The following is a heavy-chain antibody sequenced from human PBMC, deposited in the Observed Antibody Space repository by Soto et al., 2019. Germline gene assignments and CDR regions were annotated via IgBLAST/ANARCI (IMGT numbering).Heavy chain of an antibody. Sequence: QMQLVESGGGVVQPGRSLRLSCAASGFAFSSYGMHWVRQAPGKGLEWVAVISYDANTKIYADSVQGRFTISRDSSKKTLDLQMDSLRVDDAAVYYGAKEYPSGWSCWHFDLWGRGTLVTVSS. D-gene: IGHD6-19*01. J-gene: IGHJ2*01. CDR2: ISYDANTK. V-gene: IGHV3-30*18. CDR3: AKEYPSGWSCWHFDL. CDR1: GFAFSSYG.